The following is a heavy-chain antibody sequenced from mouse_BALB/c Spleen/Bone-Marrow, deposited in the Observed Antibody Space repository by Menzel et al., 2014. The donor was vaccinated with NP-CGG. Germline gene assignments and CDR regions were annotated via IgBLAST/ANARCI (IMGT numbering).Heavy chain of an antibody. D-gene: IGHD2-14*01. J-gene: IGHJ1*01. V-gene: IGHV1S56*01. CDR2: IYPGDGST. CDR1: GYTFTSYF. CDR3: AYYRYDEYFDV. Sequence: VQLQQSGPELVKPGASVKMSCKAFGYTFTSYFIHWVKQRPGQGLEWIGWIYPGDGSTKYNEKFKVKTTLTADKSSSTAYMFLSSLTSEDSAIYFCAYYRYDEYFDVWGAGTTVTVSS.